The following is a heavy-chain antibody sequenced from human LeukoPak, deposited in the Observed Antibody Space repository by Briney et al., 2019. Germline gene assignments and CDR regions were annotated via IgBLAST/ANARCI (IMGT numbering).Heavy chain of an antibody. V-gene: IGHV1-2*02. CDR1: GYTFSAYY. CDR2: IDTNSGAT. J-gene: IGHJ4*02. Sequence: GASVKVSCKASGYTFSAYYMHWVRQAPGQGLDWMGWIDTNSGATKYAQKFQGRVTITTDTSIGTAYMELRTLISDDTAVYYCASEAFCVGGSCQLHRVASWGPGTLVTVSS. CDR3: ASEAFCVGGSCQLHRVAS. D-gene: IGHD2-15*01.